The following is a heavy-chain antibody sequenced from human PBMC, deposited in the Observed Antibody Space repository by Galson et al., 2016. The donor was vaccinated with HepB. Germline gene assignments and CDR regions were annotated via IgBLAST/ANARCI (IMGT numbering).Heavy chain of an antibody. CDR2: IYYSGST. CDR3: ARGSNLGYCSSSSCYTGGDLDS. J-gene: IGHJ4*02. CDR1: GGSISSGGYY. V-gene: IGHV4-31*03. D-gene: IGHD2-2*02. Sequence: TLSLTCTVSGGSISSGGYYWNWIRQRPGKGLEWIAYIYYSGSTYYNPSLKSRVPISADTPKNQFSLKLTSVTAADTAVYYCARGSNLGYCSSSSCYTGGDLDSWGQGTLVTVSS.